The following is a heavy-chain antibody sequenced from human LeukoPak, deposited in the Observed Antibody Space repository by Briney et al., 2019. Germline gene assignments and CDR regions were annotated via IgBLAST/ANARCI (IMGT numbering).Heavy chain of an antibody. CDR1: GGSISSGSYY. Sequence: PSETLSLTCTVSGGSISSGSYYWSWIRQPAGKGLEWIGRIYTSGSTNYNPSLKSRVTISVDTSKNQVSLKLSSVTAADTAVYYCAVYYYDSSGYWIDYWGQGTLVTVSS. J-gene: IGHJ4*02. D-gene: IGHD3-22*01. CDR2: IYTSGST. CDR3: AVYYYDSSGYWIDY. V-gene: IGHV4-61*02.